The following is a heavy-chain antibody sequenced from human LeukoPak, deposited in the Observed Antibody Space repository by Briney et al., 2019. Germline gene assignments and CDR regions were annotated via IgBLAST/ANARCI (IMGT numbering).Heavy chain of an antibody. D-gene: IGHD3-3*01. CDR2: INHSGST. V-gene: IGHV4-34*01. CDR1: GGSFSGYY. Sequence: SETLSLTCAVYGGSFSGYYWSWIRQPPGKGLEWIGEINHSGSTNYNPSLKSRVTISVDTSKNQFSLKLSSVTAADTAVYYCARYYESQLTPGTDAFDIWAKGQWSPSLQ. CDR3: ARYYESQLTPGTDAFDI. J-gene: IGHJ3*02.